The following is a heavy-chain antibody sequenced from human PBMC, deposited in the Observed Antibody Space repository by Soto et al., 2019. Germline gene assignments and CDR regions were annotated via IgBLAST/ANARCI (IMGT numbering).Heavy chain of an antibody. CDR1: GYTFASYD. J-gene: IGHJ4*02. V-gene: IGHV1-8*01. Sequence: QVQLVQSGAEVKKPGASVKVSCKASGYTFASYDINWVRQATGQGLEWMGWMNPNSGNTGYAQKFQGRVTLTTNTAINIAYMELSSLRSEDTSVYYCARGDDFWSGRLDYWGQGTLVTASS. D-gene: IGHD3-3*01. CDR3: ARGDDFWSGRLDY. CDR2: MNPNSGNT.